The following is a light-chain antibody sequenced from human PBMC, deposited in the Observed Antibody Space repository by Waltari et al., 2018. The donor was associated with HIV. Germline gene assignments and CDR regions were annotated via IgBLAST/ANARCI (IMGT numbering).Light chain of an antibody. CDR3: AAWDDSLNGWV. CDR2: DNN. Sequence: QSVLTQPPSASGTPGQRVTISCSGSSSNIGGHTINWYQQLPGTAPKLLIFDNNQRPSGVPDRFAGSKCGSSASLAIGGLQSEDEADYFCAAWDDSLNGWVFGGGTKLTVL. J-gene: IGLJ3*02. V-gene: IGLV1-44*01. CDR1: SSNIGGHT.